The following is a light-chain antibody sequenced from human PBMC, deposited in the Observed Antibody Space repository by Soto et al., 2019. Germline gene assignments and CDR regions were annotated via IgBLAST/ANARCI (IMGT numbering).Light chain of an antibody. Sequence: QSALTQPASVSGSPGQSITISCTGTTSDVSIYNYVSWYQQHPGKAPKLMSYGVSNRPSGVSNRFSGAKSGHTASLTISGLQVEDEADYYCCSYTSSTNYVFGPGTKVTVL. J-gene: IGLJ1*01. CDR2: GVS. CDR1: TSDVSIYNY. V-gene: IGLV2-14*01. CDR3: CSYTSSTNYV.